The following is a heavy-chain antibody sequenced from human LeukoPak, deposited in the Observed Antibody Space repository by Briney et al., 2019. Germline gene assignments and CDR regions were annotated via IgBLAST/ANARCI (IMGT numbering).Heavy chain of an antibody. V-gene: IGHV3-48*01. CDR3: ARSLRGFPDAFDI. CDR1: GFTFSSYS. J-gene: IGHJ3*02. D-gene: IGHD3-10*01. CDR2: ISSSSSTI. Sequence: GGSLRLSCAASGFTFSSYSMNWVRQAPGKGLEWVSYISSSSSTIYYADSVKGRFTISRDNAKSSLYLQMNSLRAEDTAVYYCARSLRGFPDAFDIWGQGTMVTVSS.